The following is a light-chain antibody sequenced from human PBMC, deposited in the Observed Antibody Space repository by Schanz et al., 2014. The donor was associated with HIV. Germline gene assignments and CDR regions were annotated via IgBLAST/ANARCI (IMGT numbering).Light chain of an antibody. J-gene: IGLJ2*01. CDR3: SSYTGSTTPVV. V-gene: IGLV2-14*02. CDR1: SSDVGGHNL. CDR2: EVT. Sequence: QSALTQPVSVSGSPGQSITISCTGTSSDVGGHNLVSWYQQHPGKVPQLLIFEVTKRPSGVSYRFSGSKSGNTASLTISGLQAEDEADYYCSSYTGSTTPVVFGGGTKVTVL.